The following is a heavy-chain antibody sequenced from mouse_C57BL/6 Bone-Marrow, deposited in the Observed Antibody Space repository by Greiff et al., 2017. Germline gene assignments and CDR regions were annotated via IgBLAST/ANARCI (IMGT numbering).Heavy chain of an antibody. CDR3: AKLNYDYGLYAMDY. D-gene: IGHD2-4*01. Sequence: VHLVESGPGLVAPSPSLSITCTVSGFSLTSYGVDWVRQPPGQGLEWLGVLWGGGSTNYNSALMSRLSISKDNSKSQVFLKMNSLQTDDTAMYYCAKLNYDYGLYAMDYWGQGTSVTVSS. CDR2: LWGGGST. V-gene: IGHV2-9*01. J-gene: IGHJ4*01. CDR1: GFSLTSYG.